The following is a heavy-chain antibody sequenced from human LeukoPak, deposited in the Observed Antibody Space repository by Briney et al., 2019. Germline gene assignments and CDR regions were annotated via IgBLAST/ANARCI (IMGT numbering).Heavy chain of an antibody. CDR2: ISDXGAAT. Sequence: GGSLRLSCAASGFTYGTYAVSWVRQAPGKGLDWVSAISDXGAATXYXXSVXXRFTVSRDNSINTVYLQMNSLRAEDTAVYYCAXXGKYCRGFSCYKWGQGTLVTVSS. D-gene: IGHD2-2*02. CDR1: GFTYGTYA. CDR3: AXXGKYCRGFSCYK. V-gene: IGHV3-23*01. J-gene: IGHJ4*02.